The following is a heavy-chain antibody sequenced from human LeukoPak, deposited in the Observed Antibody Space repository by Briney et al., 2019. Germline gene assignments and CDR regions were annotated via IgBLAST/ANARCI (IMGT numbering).Heavy chain of an antibody. V-gene: IGHV3-21*01. CDR3: ARENSGSYYQFDC. CDR2: ISSTSYI. J-gene: IGHJ4*02. D-gene: IGHD1-26*01. Sequence: PGGSLRLSCAASGFIFSTYSMNWVRQAPGKGLEWVSSISSTSYIYYADSVKGRFTISRDNAKNSLYLQMNSLRPEDTAVYYCARENSGSYYQFDCWGQGTLVTVSS. CDR1: GFIFSTYS.